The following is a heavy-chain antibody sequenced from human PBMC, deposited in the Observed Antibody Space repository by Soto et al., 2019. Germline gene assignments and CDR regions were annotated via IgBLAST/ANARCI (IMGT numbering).Heavy chain of an antibody. J-gene: IGHJ6*02. CDR1: GGSLSSYY. Sequence: PSETVSRTCTVSGGSLSSYYWSWIRRPPGKGLEWIGYIYNSASTHSNPSLQSRVTISVDTANNQFSLKLSSVTAADTGIYYCSRARITMVREVIKSNMCVWGQGTTVTV. D-gene: IGHD3-10*01. V-gene: IGHV4-59*01. CDR3: SRARITMVREVIKSNMCV. CDR2: IYNSAST.